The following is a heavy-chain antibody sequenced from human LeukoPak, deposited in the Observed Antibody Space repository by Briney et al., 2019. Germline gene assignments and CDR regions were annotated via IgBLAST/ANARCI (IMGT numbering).Heavy chain of an antibody. CDR2: FDFEDGKT. CDR3: ARRRWGSYFDY. V-gene: IGHV1-24*01. Sequence: ASVKVSCKVSGYSLTTMSIHWLRQAPGKGLEWLGGFDFEDGKTIYTQNLEARLTMTDDTSADTAYMELSRLRSDDAAVYYCARRRWGSYFDYWGQGTLVTVSS. CDR1: GYSLTTMS. J-gene: IGHJ4*02. D-gene: IGHD3-16*01.